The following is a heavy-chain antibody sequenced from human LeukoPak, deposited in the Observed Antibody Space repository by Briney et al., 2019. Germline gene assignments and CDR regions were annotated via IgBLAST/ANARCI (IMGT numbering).Heavy chain of an antibody. Sequence: GGSLRLSCAASGFTVSSNYMNWVRRAPGKGLEWVSFISSSRTYIYHTASVKGRFTISRDNAKNSLYLQMNSLSPEDTAVYYCARGPTYPYYYYMDVWGKGTTVTVSS. V-gene: IGHV3-21*01. CDR2: ISSSRTYI. CDR3: ARGPTYPYYYYMDV. D-gene: IGHD3-16*01. CDR1: GFTVSSNY. J-gene: IGHJ6*03.